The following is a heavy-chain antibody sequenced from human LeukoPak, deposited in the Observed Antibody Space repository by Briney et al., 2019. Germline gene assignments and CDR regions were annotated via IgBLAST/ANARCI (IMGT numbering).Heavy chain of an antibody. V-gene: IGHV4-59*11. Sequence: SETLSLTCTVSGGSISSHYWSWIRQPPGKGLEWIGYIYYSGSTNYNPSLKSRVTISVDTSKNQFSLKLSSVTAADTAVYYCARVANTIPRKAGAFDIWGQGTMVTVSS. J-gene: IGHJ3*02. D-gene: IGHD2-2*01. CDR1: GGSISSHY. CDR3: ARVANTIPRKAGAFDI. CDR2: IYYSGST.